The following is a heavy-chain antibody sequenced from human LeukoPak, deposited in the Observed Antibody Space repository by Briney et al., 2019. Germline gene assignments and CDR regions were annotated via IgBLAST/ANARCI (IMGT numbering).Heavy chain of an antibody. CDR3: AKSRGESRGGSNY. CDR1: GFTVRSYA. Sequence: GVSLRLSCAASGFTVRSYAMNWVRQAPGKGLEWVSFYADSVKGRFTISRDNSKNTLYLQMNRLRAEDTAVYYCAKSRGESRGGSNYWGQGTLVTVSS. D-gene: IGHD2-15*01. V-gene: IGHV3-23*01. J-gene: IGHJ4*02.